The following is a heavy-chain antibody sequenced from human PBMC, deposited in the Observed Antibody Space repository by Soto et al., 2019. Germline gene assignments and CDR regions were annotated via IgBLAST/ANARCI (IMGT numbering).Heavy chain of an antibody. CDR2: ISGSGSTI. D-gene: IGHD3-22*01. V-gene: IGHV3-48*03. J-gene: IGHJ6*02. CDR1: GFTFSGYE. Sequence: GGALRLSCAASGFTFSGYEMNWVRQAPGKGLEWVSYISGSGSTIYYADSVKGRFTISRDNAKDSLYLQMKSLRAEDTAAYYCAREVVVFGVIIPTPMDVWGQGTTVTVSS. CDR3: AREVVVFGVIIPTPMDV.